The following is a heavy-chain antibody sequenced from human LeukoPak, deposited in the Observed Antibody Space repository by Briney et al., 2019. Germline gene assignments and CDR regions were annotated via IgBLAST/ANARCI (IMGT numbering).Heavy chain of an antibody. Sequence: GGSLRLSCAASGFTFSSYAMHWVRQAPGKGLEWVAVISYDGSNKYYADSVKGRFTISRDNSKNTLYLQMNSLRAEDTAVYYCARDYDFWSGYYYYWGQGTLVTVSS. CDR2: ISYDGSNK. J-gene: IGHJ4*02. CDR3: ARDYDFWSGYYYY. V-gene: IGHV3-30-3*01. CDR1: GFTFSSYA. D-gene: IGHD3-3*01.